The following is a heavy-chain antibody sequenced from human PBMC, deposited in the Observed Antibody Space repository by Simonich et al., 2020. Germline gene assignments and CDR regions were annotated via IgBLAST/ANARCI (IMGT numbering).Heavy chain of an antibody. Sequence: QVQLVQSGAEVKKPGASVKVSCKASGYTFTGYYMHWVRQAPGQGLEWMGWINPNSGDTNYAQKFQGRVTMTRDKSISTAYMELSRLRSDDTAVYYCARGALTGDYYYMDVWGKGTTVTVSS. D-gene: IGHD7-27*01. V-gene: IGHV1-2*02. CDR2: INPNSGDT. CDR1: GYTFTGYY. J-gene: IGHJ6*03. CDR3: ARGALTGDYYYMDV.